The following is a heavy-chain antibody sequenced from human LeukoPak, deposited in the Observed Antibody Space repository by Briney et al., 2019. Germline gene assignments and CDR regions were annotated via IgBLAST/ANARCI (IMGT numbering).Heavy chain of an antibody. Sequence: GGSLRLSCAASGFTFSSYGMHWVRQAPGKGLEWVAFIRYDGSNKYYADSVKGRFTISRDNSKNTLYLQMNSLRAEDTAVYYCAKVAAAGTTHGFDYWGQGTLVTVSS. D-gene: IGHD6-13*01. J-gene: IGHJ4*02. CDR2: IRYDGSNK. V-gene: IGHV3-30*02. CDR3: AKVAAAGTTHGFDY. CDR1: GFTFSSYG.